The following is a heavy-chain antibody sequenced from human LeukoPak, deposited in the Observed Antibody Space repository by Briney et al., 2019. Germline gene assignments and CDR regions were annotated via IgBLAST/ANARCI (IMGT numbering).Heavy chain of an antibody. CDR3: ARTFRNSGWGIDY. CDR2: INHIGNN. D-gene: IGHD6-19*01. V-gene: IGHV4-34*01. Sequence: SETLSLTCAVYGGSFSGYYWSWIRQPPGRGLEWIGEINHIGNNNYNPSPTSRVTILVDTSKNQFSLKLTSVTAADTAVYYCARTFRNSGWGIDYWGQGTQVTVSS. J-gene: IGHJ4*02. CDR1: GGSFSGYY.